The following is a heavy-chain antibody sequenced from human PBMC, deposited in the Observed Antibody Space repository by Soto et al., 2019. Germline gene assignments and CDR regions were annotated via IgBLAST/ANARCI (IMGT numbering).Heavy chain of an antibody. Sequence: GGSLRLSCAASGFTFSNAWMSWVRQAPGKGLEWVGRIKSKTDGGTTDYAAPGKGRFTISRDDPKTTPNLQMNSMTVEYSAVYYSNGDGRGACRYWGQGTLVTVSS. CDR2: IKSKTDGGTT. CDR3: NGDGRGACRY. CDR1: GFTFSNAW. D-gene: IGHD3-10*01. J-gene: IGHJ4*02. V-gene: IGHV3-15*01.